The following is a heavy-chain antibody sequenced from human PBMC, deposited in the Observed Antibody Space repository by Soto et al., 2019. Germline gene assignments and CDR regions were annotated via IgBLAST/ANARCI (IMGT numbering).Heavy chain of an antibody. CDR1: GGSISSSSYY. CDR3: ARHRYHSSGRSAY. V-gene: IGHV4-39*01. CDR2: IYYSGST. Sequence: QLQLQESGPGLVKPSETLSLTCTVSGGSISSSSYYWGWIRQPPGKGLEWIGSIYYSGSTYYNPSLKSPVTVSVDTSKNQLSLKLSSVTAADTAVYYCARHRYHSSGRSAYWGQGTLVTVSS. D-gene: IGHD3-22*01. J-gene: IGHJ4*02.